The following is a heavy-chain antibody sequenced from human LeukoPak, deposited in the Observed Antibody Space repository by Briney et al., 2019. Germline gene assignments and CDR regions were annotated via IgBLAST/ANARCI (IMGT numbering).Heavy chain of an antibody. V-gene: IGHV4-4*02. CDR3: ARKDYDYVWGSYRGDAFDI. J-gene: IGHJ3*02. D-gene: IGHD3-16*02. CDR1: GGSISSSNW. CDR2: IYHSGST. Sequence: PSETLSLTCAVSGGSISSSNWWSWVRQPPGKGLEWIGEIYHSGSTNYNPSLKSRVTISVDKSKNQFSLKLSSVTAADTAVYYCARKDYDYVWGSYRGDAFDIWGQGTMVTVSS.